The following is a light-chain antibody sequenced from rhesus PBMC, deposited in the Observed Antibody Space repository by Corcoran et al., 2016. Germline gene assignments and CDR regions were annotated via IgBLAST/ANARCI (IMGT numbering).Light chain of an antibody. Sequence: EIVMTQSPATLALSPGERATLSCRASQSVSSYLAWYQQKPGQAPRRLIYCASSRATGIPDRFSGRGYGTEVTLTISSLEPEDVGVYFCLQSSNWPWTFGQGTKVEIK. V-gene: IGKV3-24*04. J-gene: IGKJ1*01. CDR1: QSVSSY. CDR3: LQSSNWPWT. CDR2: CAS.